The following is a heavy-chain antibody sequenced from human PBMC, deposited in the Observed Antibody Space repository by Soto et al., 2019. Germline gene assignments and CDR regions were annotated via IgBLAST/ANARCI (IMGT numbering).Heavy chain of an antibody. J-gene: IGHJ3*02. CDR2: ISYDGSNK. CDR3: ARTRQHSSWYFDAFDI. CDR1: GFTFSSYA. Sequence: GGSLRLSCAASGFTFSSYAMHWVRQAPGKGLEWVAVISYDGSNKYYADSVKGRFTISRDNAKNSLYLQMNSLRAEDTAVYYCARTRQHSSWYFDAFDIWGQGTMVTVSS. V-gene: IGHV3-30-3*01. D-gene: IGHD6-13*01.